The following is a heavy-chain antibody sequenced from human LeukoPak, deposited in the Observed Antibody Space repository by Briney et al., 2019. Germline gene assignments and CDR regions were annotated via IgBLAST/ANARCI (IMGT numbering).Heavy chain of an antibody. CDR3: AKGHSAHGTGFDC. Sequence: QPGGSLRLSCAASGLTFNSYGMSWVRQAPGKGLEWVSGISGSGGSTYYADSVKGRFTISRDNSKNTLYLQMNSLRVEDTAVYYCAKGHSAHGTGFDCWGQGTLVAASS. V-gene: IGHV3-23*01. J-gene: IGHJ4*02. CDR1: GLTFNSYG. D-gene: IGHD1-14*01. CDR2: ISGSGGST.